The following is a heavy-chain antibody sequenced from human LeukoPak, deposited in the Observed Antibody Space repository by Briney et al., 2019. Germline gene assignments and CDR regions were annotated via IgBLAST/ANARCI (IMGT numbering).Heavy chain of an antibody. D-gene: IGHD2-2*01. CDR1: GFTFSSYW. V-gene: IGHV3-7*01. J-gene: IGHJ5*02. Sequence: GGSLRLSCAASGFTFSSYWMSWVRQAPGKGLEWVANIKQDGIEKYYVDPVKGRFTISRDNAKNSLYLQMNSLRAEDTAVYYCARDETGYCSSTSCYAPNWFDPWGQGTLVTVSS. CDR3: ARDETGYCSSTSCYAPNWFDP. CDR2: IKQDGIEK.